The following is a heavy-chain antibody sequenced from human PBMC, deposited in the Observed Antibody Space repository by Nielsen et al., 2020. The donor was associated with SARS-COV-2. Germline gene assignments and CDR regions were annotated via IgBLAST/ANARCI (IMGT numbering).Heavy chain of an antibody. CDR1: GGSVSSGSYY. V-gene: IGHV4-61*01. CDR3: ARGRIAARPGDAFDI. D-gene: IGHD6-6*01. CDR2: IYYSGST. J-gene: IGHJ3*02. Sequence: SETLSLTCTVSGGSVSSGSYYWSWIRQPPGKGLEWIGYIYYSGSTNYNPSLKSRVTISVDTSKNQFSLKLSSVTAADTAVYYCARGRIAARPGDAFDIWGQGTMVTVSS.